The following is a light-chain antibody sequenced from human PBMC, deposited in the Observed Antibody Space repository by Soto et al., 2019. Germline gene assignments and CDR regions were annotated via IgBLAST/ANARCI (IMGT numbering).Light chain of an antibody. CDR2: GAS. CDR1: HRVRSY. J-gene: IGKJ5*01. Sequence: EVVLTQSPATLSVSPGERATLSCRAIHRVRSYLAWYQQKPGQAPRLLXYGASTGATGLPARFSGSGSGTEFTLTINSLQAEDCEVYYCQQYYNWPRTFGQGTRLEIK. V-gene: IGKV3-15*01. CDR3: QQYYNWPRT.